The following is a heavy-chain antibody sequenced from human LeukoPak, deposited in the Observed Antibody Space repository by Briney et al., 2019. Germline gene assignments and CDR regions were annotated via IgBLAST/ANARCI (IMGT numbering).Heavy chain of an antibody. CDR3: AKVAGALYCSRGSCPYYSVY. D-gene: IGHD2-15*01. J-gene: IGHJ4*02. V-gene: IGHV3-30*02. Sequence: GGSLRLSCAASGFTFSSYGMHWVRQAPGKGLEWVAFIRYDGSNKYYADSVKGRFTISRDNSKNTLYLQMNSLRAEDTAVYYCAKVAGALYCSRGSCPYYSVYWGQGTLVTVSS. CDR1: GFTFSSYG. CDR2: IRYDGSNK.